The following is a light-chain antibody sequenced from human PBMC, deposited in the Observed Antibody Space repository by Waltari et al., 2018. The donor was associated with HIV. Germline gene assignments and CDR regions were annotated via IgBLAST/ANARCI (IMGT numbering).Light chain of an antibody. J-gene: IGLJ2*01. CDR1: SSNIGIKS. CDR3: GTWDNNLRCGV. V-gene: IGLV1-51*02. Sequence: QSVLTQPPSVSATPGQKVTISCSGSSSNIGIKSVAWYQQFPGTVPNLLLYETKKRPSGIPDRFSGSKSGTSATLAITGLQTGDEADYYCGTWDNNLRCGVFGGGTKLTVL. CDR2: ETK.